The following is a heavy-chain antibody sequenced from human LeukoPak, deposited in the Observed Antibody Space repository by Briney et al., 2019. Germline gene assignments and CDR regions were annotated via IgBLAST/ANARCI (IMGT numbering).Heavy chain of an antibody. CDR2: ISYDGSDK. Sequence: PGGSLRLSCAASGFTFSSYAMHWVRQAPGKGLEWVAVISYDGSDKYYADSVKGRFTISRDNSKNTLYLQMNSLRAEDTAVYYCARGQHVDYVLLWFGGPMDVWGQGTTVTVSS. CDR3: ARGQHVDYVLLWFGGPMDV. J-gene: IGHJ6*02. CDR1: GFTFSSYA. D-gene: IGHD3-10*01. V-gene: IGHV3-30*04.